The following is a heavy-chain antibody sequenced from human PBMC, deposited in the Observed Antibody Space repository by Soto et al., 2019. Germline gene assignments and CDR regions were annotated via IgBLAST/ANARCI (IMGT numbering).Heavy chain of an antibody. J-gene: IGHJ5*02. CDR3: ARGGVWRAYSSSSKNWFDP. CDR2: INHSGST. CDR1: GGSFIGYY. Sequence: SETLSLTCAFYGGSFIGYYWSWIRQPPGKGLEWIGEINHSGSTNYNPSLKSRVTISVDTSKNQFSLKLSSVTAADTAVYYCARGGVWRAYSSSSKNWFDPWGQGTLVTVSS. D-gene: IGHD6-6*01. V-gene: IGHV4-34*01.